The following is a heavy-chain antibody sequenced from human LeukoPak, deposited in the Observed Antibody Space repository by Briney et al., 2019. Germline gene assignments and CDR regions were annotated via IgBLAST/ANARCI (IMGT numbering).Heavy chain of an antibody. CDR3: ANYGGVITKDAFDI. J-gene: IGHJ3*02. CDR1: GFTFSSYA. CDR2: ICGSGGNT. D-gene: IGHD3-10*01. V-gene: IGHV3-23*01. Sequence: PGGSLRLSCAASGFTFSSYAMSWVCQAPGKGLEWVSAICGSGGNTYYEDSVKGRFTISRDNSKNKMYLQMNSLRAEDTAVYYCANYGGVITKDAFDIWGQGTMVTVSS.